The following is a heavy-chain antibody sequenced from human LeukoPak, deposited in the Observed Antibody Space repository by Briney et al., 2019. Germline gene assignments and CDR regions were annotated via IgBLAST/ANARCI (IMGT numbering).Heavy chain of an antibody. J-gene: IGHJ4*02. CDR1: GFTFSSYW. D-gene: IGHD2-2*01. CDR3: AGVPAAMRVDY. Sequence: GGSLRLSCAAYGFTFSSYWMQWDRQAPGKGLVCVSLIVSDCTSTSYADSVKSRFTISIDNAKNTLYLQMNSLRAEDTAVYYCAGVPAAMRVDYWGQGTLVTVSS. CDR2: IVSDCTST. V-gene: IGHV3-74*01.